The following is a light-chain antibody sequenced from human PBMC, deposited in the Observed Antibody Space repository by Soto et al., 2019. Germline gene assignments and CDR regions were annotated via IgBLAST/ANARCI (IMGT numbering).Light chain of an antibody. Sequence: EFLLTQSPGTLSLSPGERATLSCRASQTVRNNYLAWCQQKPGQAPRLLIYDASSRATGIPERLSGGGYGTDLTLTISRMENEDFAVYYCQQFSSYPLTFGGGTKVDIK. CDR3: QQFSSYPLT. CDR1: QTVRNNY. CDR2: DAS. V-gene: IGKV3-20*01. J-gene: IGKJ4*01.